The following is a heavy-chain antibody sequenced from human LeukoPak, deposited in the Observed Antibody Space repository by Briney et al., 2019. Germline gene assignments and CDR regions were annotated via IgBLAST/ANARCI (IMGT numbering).Heavy chain of an antibody. D-gene: IGHD1-1*01. CDR3: ARLSEFLERSVLTYYFDY. CDR2: MYYSGST. Sequence: KPSETLSLTCTVSGGSISSSRYYWGWIRQPPGKGLEWLGSMYYSGSTYYNPSLKSRVTISVDTSKNQFSLKLSSVTAADTAVYYCARLSEFLERSVLTYYFDYWGQGTLVTVSS. J-gene: IGHJ4*02. CDR1: GGSISSSRYY. V-gene: IGHV4-39*01.